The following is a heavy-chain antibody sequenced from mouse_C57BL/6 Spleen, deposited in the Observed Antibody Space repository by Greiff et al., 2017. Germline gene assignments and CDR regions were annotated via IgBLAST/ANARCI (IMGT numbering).Heavy chain of an antibody. CDR1: GFTFSSYA. Sequence: EVKLMESGGGLVKPGGSLKLSCAASGFTFSSYAMSWVRQTPEKRLEWVATISDGGCYTYYPANVKGRFTISRDNAKNNLYLQMSHLKSEDTAMYYCARDPRYGSSWYFDVWGTGTTVTVAS. CDR3: ARDPRYGSSWYFDV. CDR2: ISDGGCYT. V-gene: IGHV5-4*01. D-gene: IGHD1-1*01. J-gene: IGHJ1*03.